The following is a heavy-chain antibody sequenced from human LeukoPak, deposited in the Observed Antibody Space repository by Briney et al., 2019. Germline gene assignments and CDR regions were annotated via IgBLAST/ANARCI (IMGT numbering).Heavy chain of an antibody. CDR2: IKSDGITI. CDR3: LRDLNWSLDQ. CDR1: GFSFRNYI. Sequence: GGPLRLSCAASGFSFRNYIMHWVRHAPGKGLVWVSRIKSDGITITYADSVKGRFTISRDNAKNTLYLQMNSLRAEDTAVYYCLRDLNWSLDQWGQGTLVTVSS. J-gene: IGHJ4*02. V-gene: IGHV3-74*01. D-gene: IGHD1-20*01.